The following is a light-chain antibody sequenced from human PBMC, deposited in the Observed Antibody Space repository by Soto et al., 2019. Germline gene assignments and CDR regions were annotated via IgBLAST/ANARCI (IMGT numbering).Light chain of an antibody. CDR1: QSVNNW. V-gene: IGKV1-5*03. CDR3: QQYNSSPT. J-gene: IGKJ1*01. Sequence: DIQMTQSPSTLSASVADRVXIXFRASQSVNNWLAWYQQKPGRAPKLLIYKASSLESGVPSTFSGSGSGTEFTLTISSLQPDDFATYYCQQYNSSPTFGQGTKVDIK. CDR2: KAS.